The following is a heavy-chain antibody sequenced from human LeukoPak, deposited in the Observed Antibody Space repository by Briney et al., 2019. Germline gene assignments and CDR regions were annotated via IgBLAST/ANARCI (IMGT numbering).Heavy chain of an antibody. Sequence: GASVKVSCKASGYTFTSYYMHWARQAPGQGLEWMGIINPSGGSTSYAQKFQGRVTMTRDTSTSTVYMELSSLRSEDTAVYYCARGDTAMVRYYYYGMDVWGQGTTVTVSS. CDR1: GYTFTSYY. J-gene: IGHJ6*02. CDR3: ARGDTAMVRYYYYGMDV. D-gene: IGHD5-18*01. V-gene: IGHV1-46*01. CDR2: INPSGGST.